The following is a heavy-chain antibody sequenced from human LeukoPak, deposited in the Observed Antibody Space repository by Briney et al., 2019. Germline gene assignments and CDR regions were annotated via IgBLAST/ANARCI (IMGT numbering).Heavy chain of an antibody. V-gene: IGHV4-59*10. D-gene: IGHD1/OR15-1a*01. CDR2: IYTSGST. J-gene: IGHJ4*02. CDR3: ARYQTGTMFAV. Sequence: GSLRLSCAASGFTFSRYWMSWIRQPAGKGLEWIGRIYTSGSTNYNPPLKSRVTMSVDTSKNQFSLKLYSVTAADTAIYYCARYQTGTMFAVWGQGTLVTISS. CDR1: GFTFSRYW.